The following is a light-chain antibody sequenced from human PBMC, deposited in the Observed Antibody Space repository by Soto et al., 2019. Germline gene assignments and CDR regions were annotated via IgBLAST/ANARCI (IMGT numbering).Light chain of an antibody. V-gene: IGKV3-15*01. CDR3: QQYYNWPAYT. CDR2: GAS. J-gene: IGKJ2*01. Sequence: VMTQSPVTMSVSPGERVTLSCRASETVRTNLAWFQQTPGQTPRRLSFGASTRATGIPTRFTGSGSETEFTLTIDSLQSEDLAVYYCQQYYNWPAYTFGQGTKLEI. CDR1: ETVRTN.